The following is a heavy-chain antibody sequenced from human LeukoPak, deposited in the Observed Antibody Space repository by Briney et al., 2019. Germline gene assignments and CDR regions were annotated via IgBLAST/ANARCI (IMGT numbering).Heavy chain of an antibody. J-gene: IGHJ5*02. V-gene: IGHV1-69*04. CDR1: GGTFSSYA. D-gene: IGHD4-17*01. CDR3: ARAMVLGDYGDNWFDP. Sequence: SVKVSCKASGGTFSSYAISWVRQAPGQGLEWMGRIIPIFGIANYAQKFQGRVTITADKSTSTAYMELSSLRSEDTAVYYCARAMVLGDYGDNWFDPWGQGTLVTVSA. CDR2: IIPIFGIA.